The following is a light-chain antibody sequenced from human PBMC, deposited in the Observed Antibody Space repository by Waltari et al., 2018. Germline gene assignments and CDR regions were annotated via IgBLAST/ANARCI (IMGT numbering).Light chain of an antibody. J-gene: IGLJ3*02. V-gene: IGLV4-69*01. CDR2: VNSDGSH. CDR1: SGHSSNI. CDR3: QTGGHGTWV. Sequence: QLLLTQSPSASASLGASVKLTCTLSSGHSSNILAWLQQQPEKGPRYLMKVNSDGSHSKGDEIPDRFSGSSSGAERYLTISTVQSEDEADYYCQTGGHGTWVFGGGTKLTVL.